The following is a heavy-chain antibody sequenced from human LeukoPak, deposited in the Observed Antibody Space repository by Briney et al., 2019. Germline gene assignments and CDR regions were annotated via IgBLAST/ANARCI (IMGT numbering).Heavy chain of an antibody. CDR2: IKGDGSEV. D-gene: IGHD6-19*01. V-gene: IGHV3-7*01. Sequence: GGSLRLSCVASGFSFKTYWMSWVRQAPGKGLEWVANIKGDGSEVFYVDSVKGRFTISRDNVKNSLVLQMNSLRAEDTAVYYCARDILWYSSGWDPDYWGQRTLVTVSS. J-gene: IGHJ4*02. CDR1: GFSFKTYW. CDR3: ARDILWYSSGWDPDY.